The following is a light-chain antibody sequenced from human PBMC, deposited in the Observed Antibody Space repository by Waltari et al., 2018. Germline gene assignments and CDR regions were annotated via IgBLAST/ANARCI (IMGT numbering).Light chain of an antibody. CDR3: QKYVNLPAT. Sequence: EIVLPQSPGTLSLSPGERATLPCRRSQSVSKYFAWYQQKPGQAPRLLIYDASIRATGIPDRFSGSGSGTDFSLTISRLEPEEFAVYYCQKYVNLPATFGQGTKVEIK. CDR2: DAS. CDR1: QSVSKY. V-gene: IGKV3-20*01. J-gene: IGKJ1*01.